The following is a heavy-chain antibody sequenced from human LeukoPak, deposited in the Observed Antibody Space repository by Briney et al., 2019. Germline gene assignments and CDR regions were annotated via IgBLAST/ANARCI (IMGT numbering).Heavy chain of an antibody. CDR2: IVVGSGNT. Sequence: GASVKVSCKASGFTFTSSAMQWVRQARGQRLEWIGWIVVGSGNTNYAQKFQERVTITRDMSTSTAYMELSSLRSEDTAVYHCAADLFGYDSSGYYYYWGQGTLVTVSS. CDR3: AADLFGYDSSGYYYY. J-gene: IGHJ4*02. CDR1: GFTFTSSA. V-gene: IGHV1-58*02. D-gene: IGHD3-22*01.